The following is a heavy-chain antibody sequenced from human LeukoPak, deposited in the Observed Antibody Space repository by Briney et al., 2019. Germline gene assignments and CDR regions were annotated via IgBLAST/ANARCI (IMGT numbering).Heavy chain of an antibody. CDR3: ARVFYDSSGYYDY. CDR1: GYTFTGNY. D-gene: IGHD3-22*01. Sequence: ASVKVSCKASGYTFTGNYMHWVRQAPGQGLEWLGTINPSGGGTTYAQKFQGRVTMTRDTSTSTVYMELSSLRSDDTAVYYCARVFYDSSGYYDYWGQGTLVTVSS. V-gene: IGHV1-46*01. J-gene: IGHJ4*02. CDR2: INPSGGGT.